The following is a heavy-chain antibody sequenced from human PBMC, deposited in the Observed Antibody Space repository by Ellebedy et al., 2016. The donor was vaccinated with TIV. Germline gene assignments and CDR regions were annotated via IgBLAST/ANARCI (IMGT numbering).Heavy chain of an antibody. CDR3: ARDDVPGEDYFEY. CDR2: ISATATST. D-gene: IGHD7-27*01. CDR1: GFSLRDFG. Sequence: GESLKISCEASGFSLRDFGMNWARQAPGKGLEWLSYISATATSTYYSDSVEGRFIISRDNAKNALYLQMNSLRAEDTAVYYCARDDVPGEDYFEYWGQGTLLTVSS. J-gene: IGHJ4*02. V-gene: IGHV3-48*04.